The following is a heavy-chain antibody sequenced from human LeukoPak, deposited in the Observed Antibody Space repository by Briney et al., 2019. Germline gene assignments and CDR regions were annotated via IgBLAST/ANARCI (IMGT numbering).Heavy chain of an antibody. CDR2: ISDSGGRT. D-gene: IGHD6-13*01. CDR3: ARVGDDSSSWYVSYYYYYMDV. J-gene: IGHJ6*03. Sequence: GGSLRLSCAVSGITLSNYGMSWVRQAPGKGLEWVAGISDSGGRTNYADSVKGRFTISRDNSKNTLYLQMNSLRAEDTAVYYCARVGDDSSSWYVSYYYYYMDVWGKGTTVTVSS. CDR1: GITLSNYG. V-gene: IGHV3-23*01.